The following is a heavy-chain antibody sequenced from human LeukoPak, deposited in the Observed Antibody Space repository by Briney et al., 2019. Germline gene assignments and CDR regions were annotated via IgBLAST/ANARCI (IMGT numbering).Heavy chain of an antibody. D-gene: IGHD3-9*01. CDR1: GGSISSYY. CDR3: ARDEAYTGYIHY. Sequence: PSETLSLTCSVSGGSISSYYWSWIRQPAGKGLEWIGRIYVSGTTNYNPSLKSRITMSLDTSKNQLSLRLSSVTAADTAVYYYARDEAYTGYIHYWGQGTLITVSS. V-gene: IGHV4-4*07. J-gene: IGHJ4*02. CDR2: IYVSGTT.